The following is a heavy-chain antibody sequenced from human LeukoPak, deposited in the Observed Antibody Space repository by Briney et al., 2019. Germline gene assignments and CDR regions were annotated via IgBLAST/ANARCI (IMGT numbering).Heavy chain of an antibody. J-gene: IGHJ4*02. Sequence: PGGSLRLSCAASGFTFSSYAMSWVRQAPGKGLEWVSAISGSGGSTYYADSVKGRFTISRDNSKNTLYLQMNSLRAEDTVVYYCAKAPTYYYDSSGIYFDYWGQGTLVTVSS. CDR3: AKAPTYYYDSSGIYFDY. CDR2: ISGSGGST. CDR1: GFTFSSYA. D-gene: IGHD3-22*01. V-gene: IGHV3-23*01.